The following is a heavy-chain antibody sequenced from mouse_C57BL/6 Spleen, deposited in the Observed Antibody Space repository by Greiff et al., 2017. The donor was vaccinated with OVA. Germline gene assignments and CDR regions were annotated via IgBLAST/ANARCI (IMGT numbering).Heavy chain of an antibody. Sequence: VQLQQSGAELVRPGASVTLSCKASGYTFTDYEMHWVKQTPVHGLEWIGAIDPETGGTAYNQKFKGKAILTADKSSSTAYMELRSLTSEDSAVYYCTRGVGGYRDYWGQGTTLTVSS. J-gene: IGHJ2*01. D-gene: IGHD2-2*01. CDR1: GYTFTDYE. V-gene: IGHV1-15*01. CDR2: IDPETGGT. CDR3: TRGVGGYRDY.